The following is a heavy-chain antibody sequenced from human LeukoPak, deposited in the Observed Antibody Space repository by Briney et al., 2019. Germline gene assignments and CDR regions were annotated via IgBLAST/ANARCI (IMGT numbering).Heavy chain of an antibody. CDR1: GGSISSSSYY. V-gene: IGHV4-39*07. Sequence: SETLSLTCTVSGGSISSSSYYWGWIRQPPGKGLEWIGSIYYSGSTYYNPSLKSRVTISVDTSKNQFSLKLSSVTAADTAVYYCARSLDLDTAMVMWYWGQGTLVTVSS. CDR3: ARSLDLDTAMVMWY. D-gene: IGHD5-18*01. CDR2: IYYSGST. J-gene: IGHJ4*02.